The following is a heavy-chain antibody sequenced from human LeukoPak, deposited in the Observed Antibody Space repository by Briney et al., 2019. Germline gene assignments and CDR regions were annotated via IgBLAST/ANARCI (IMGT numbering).Heavy chain of an antibody. CDR1: GFTFSDYY. Sequence: GGSLRLSCAASGFTFSDYYMSWIRQAPGKGLEWVSYISSSSSYTNYADSVKGRFTISRDNAKNSLYLQMNSLRAEDTAMYYCARPIRGYDGFDIWGQGTMVTASS. J-gene: IGHJ3*02. V-gene: IGHV3-11*06. D-gene: IGHD5-12*01. CDR2: ISSSSSYT. CDR3: ARPIRGYDGFDI.